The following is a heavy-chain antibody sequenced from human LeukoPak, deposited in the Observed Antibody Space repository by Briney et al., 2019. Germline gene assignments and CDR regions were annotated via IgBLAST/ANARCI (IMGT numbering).Heavy chain of an antibody. D-gene: IGHD6-13*01. J-gene: IGHJ5*02. V-gene: IGHV4-38-2*01. CDR3: ARGGTVAAGTSRFDT. CDR1: GYSISSGYY. Sequence: SETLSLTCAVSGYSISSGYYWGWIRQPPGKGLEWIGSIYHSGSTYYNPSLKSRVTISVDTSKNQFSLNLSSVTAADTAVYYCARGGTVAAGTSRFDTWGQGTLVTVSS. CDR2: IYHSGST.